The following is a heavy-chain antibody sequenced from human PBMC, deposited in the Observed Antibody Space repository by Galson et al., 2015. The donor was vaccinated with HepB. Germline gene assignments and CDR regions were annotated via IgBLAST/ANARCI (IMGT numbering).Heavy chain of an antibody. V-gene: IGHV3-48*02. Sequence: SLRLSCAASGFTFSSYSMNWVRQAPGKGLEWVSYISSSSSTMYYADSVKGRFTISRDNAKNSLYLQMNSLRDEDTAVYYVGREEVSDFDYWCHGTLVTLS. CDR1: GFTFSSYS. CDR2: ISSSSSTM. J-gene: IGHJ4*01. CDR3: GREEVSDFDY.